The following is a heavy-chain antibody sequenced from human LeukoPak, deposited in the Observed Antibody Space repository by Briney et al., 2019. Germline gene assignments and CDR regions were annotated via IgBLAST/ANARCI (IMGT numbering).Heavy chain of an antibody. V-gene: IGHV3-21*01. J-gene: IGHJ5*02. CDR2: ISSSSSYI. CDR1: GFTFSSYS. CDR3: ARDRMAIAARPEGYWFDP. D-gene: IGHD6-6*01. Sequence: GGSLRLSCAASGFTFSSYSMNWVRQAPGKGLEWVSSISSSSSYIYYADLVKGRFTISRDNAKNSLYLQMNSLRAEDTAVYYCARDRMAIAARPEGYWFDPWGQGTLSPSPQ.